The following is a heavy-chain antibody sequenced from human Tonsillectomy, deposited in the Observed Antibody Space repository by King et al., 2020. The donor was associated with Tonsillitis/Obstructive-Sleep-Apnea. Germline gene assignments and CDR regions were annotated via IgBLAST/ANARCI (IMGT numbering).Heavy chain of an antibody. J-gene: IGHJ6*03. CDR2: IDGSGRRT. CDR1: GFTFSSYG. V-gene: IGHV3-23*04. Sequence: VQLVESGGGLVPPGGYLRLSCTASGFTFSSYGVHWVRQAPGKGLEWVSSIDGSGRRTYYPDSVKGRFSISRDNSKNTLFLQMNSLRADDTAVYYCAKSPGDRNYYYYYMDVWGKGTTVTVSS. CDR3: AKSPGDRNYYYYYMDV. D-gene: IGHD7-27*01.